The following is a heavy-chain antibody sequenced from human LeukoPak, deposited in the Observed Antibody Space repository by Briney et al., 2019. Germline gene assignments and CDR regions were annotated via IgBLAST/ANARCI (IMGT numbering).Heavy chain of an antibody. J-gene: IGHJ4*02. CDR2: IYPGDSDT. CDR1: GYSFASYW. V-gene: IGHV5-51*01. CDR3: VSVPDSSGYPAPL. D-gene: IGHD3-22*01. Sequence: GESLKISCKGSGYSFASYWIGWVRQMPGKGLEWMGIIYPGDSDTRYSPSFQGQVTISADKSISTAYLQWSSLKASDTAMCYCVSVPDSSGYPAPLWGQGTLVTVSS.